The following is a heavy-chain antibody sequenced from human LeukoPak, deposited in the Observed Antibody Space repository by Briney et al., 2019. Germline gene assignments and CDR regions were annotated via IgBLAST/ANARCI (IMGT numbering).Heavy chain of an antibody. CDR1: GASISIYY. CDR2: IYGSESI. CDR3: ARVNSGWYGRLDY. V-gene: IGHV4-4*07. D-gene: IGHD6-19*01. J-gene: IGHJ4*02. Sequence: SETLSLTCTVSGASISIYYWSWIWQPAGKGLEWIGCIYGSESINYNPSLKSRVTMSVDTSKNQFSLKLSSVTAADTAVYYCARVNSGWYGRLDYWGPGTLVTVSS.